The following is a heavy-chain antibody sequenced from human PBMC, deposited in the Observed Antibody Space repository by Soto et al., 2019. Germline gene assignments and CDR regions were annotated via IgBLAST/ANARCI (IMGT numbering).Heavy chain of an antibody. D-gene: IGHD2-21*02. CDR2: INVYNGDR. CDR1: GYIFTKYG. Sequence: QVQVVQSGPELKKPGASVKVSCKAQGYIFTKYGIGWVRQAPGHGLEWMGLINVYNGDRKVAQKFQDRVSMTTDTAPEQAYMELKSLRSGETAVYYCARLQLGGDRMLNSFDPWGQGTMITVPS. V-gene: IGHV1-18*01. CDR3: ARLQLGGDRMLNSFDP. J-gene: IGHJ5*02.